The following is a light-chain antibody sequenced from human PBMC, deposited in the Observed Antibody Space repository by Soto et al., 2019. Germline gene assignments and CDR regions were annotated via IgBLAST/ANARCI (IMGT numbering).Light chain of an antibody. CDR2: DAS. CDR3: QQYDNLPPYT. Sequence: DIQMTQSPSSLSASVGDRVTITCQASQGISNYLNWYQQKPGKAPKLLIYDASNLETGVPSRFSGSGSGTDFTFTISSLQPGHIAKYYCQQYDNLPPYTFGQGTKVDI. CDR1: QGISNY. J-gene: IGKJ2*01. V-gene: IGKV1-33*01.